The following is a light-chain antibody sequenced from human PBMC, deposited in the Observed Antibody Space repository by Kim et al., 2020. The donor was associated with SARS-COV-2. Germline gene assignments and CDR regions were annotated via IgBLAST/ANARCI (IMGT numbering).Light chain of an antibody. V-gene: IGLV1-44*01. J-gene: IGLJ3*02. CDR3: AAWDDSLNGWV. CDR2: SND. Sequence: GQRVTFSCSGSSSNIGSNTVNWYQQLPGTAPKLLIYSNDHRPSGVPDRFSGSKSGTSASLAISGLQSDDEADYYCAAWDDSLNGWVFGGGTQLTVL. CDR1: SSNIGSNT.